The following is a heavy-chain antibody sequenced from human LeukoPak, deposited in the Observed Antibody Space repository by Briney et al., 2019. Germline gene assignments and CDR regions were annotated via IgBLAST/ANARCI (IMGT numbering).Heavy chain of an antibody. CDR3: ARESSPEDAFDI. D-gene: IGHD1-14*01. Sequence: GGSLRLSCAVSGFTFSSFEMNWVRLAPGKGLEWVSYISSSGSTKYYADSVKGRFTISRDNAENSLYLQMNSLRAEDTAVYYCARESSPEDAFDIWGQGTMVPVSS. V-gene: IGHV3-48*03. J-gene: IGHJ3*02. CDR1: GFTFSSFE. CDR2: ISSSGSTK.